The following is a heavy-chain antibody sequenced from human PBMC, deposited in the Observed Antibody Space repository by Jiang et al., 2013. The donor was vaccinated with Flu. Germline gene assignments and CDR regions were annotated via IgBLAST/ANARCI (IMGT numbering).Heavy chain of an antibody. D-gene: IGHD6-19*01. Sequence: GAEVKKPGASVKVSCKASGYTFTSYGISWVRQAPGQGLEWMGWISAYNGNTNYAQKLQGRVTMTTDTSTSTAYMELRSLRSDDTAVYYCARQAAVXLRPRDPTNYYGMDVWGPRDHGQPSP. CDR2: ISAYNGNT. CDR3: ARQAAVXLRPRDPTNYYGMDV. V-gene: IGHV1-18*01. J-gene: IGHJ6*02. CDR1: GYTFTSYG.